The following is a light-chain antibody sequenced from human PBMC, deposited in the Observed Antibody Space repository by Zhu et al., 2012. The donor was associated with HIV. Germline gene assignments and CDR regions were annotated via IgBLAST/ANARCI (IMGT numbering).Light chain of an antibody. CDR3: QLYNYSRT. CDR2: GAS. J-gene: IGKJ1*01. Sequence: EIVLTQSPGTLSLSPGERATLSCRASQSIRSTYLAWYQQKPGQPPRLLIYGASNRATGIPDRFSGSGSGTDFTLTISRLEPEDFAVYYCQLYNYSRTFGQGTKVEIK. V-gene: IGKV3-20*01. CDR1: QSIRSTY.